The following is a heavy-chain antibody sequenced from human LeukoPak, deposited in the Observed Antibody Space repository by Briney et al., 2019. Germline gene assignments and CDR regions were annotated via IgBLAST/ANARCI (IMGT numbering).Heavy chain of an antibody. J-gene: IGHJ2*01. CDR1: GGSVSSYY. CDR3: ARFHSGPSGWYVLWYFDL. CDR2: IYNSENT. V-gene: IGHV4-4*09. Sequence: SETLSLTCTVSGGSVSSYYWSWIRQPPGKGLEWIGYIYNSENTKYNSSLESRVTISVDTSKNQFFLRLSSVTAADTAVYYCARFHSGPSGWYVLWYFDLWGRGTLVTVS. D-gene: IGHD6-19*01.